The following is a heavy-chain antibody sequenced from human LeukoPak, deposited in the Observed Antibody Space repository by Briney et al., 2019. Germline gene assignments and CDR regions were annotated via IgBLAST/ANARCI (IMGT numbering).Heavy chain of an antibody. V-gene: IGHV3-23*01. D-gene: IGHD3-10*01. J-gene: IGHJ3*02. Sequence: GGSPRLSRGASVFIFTRSVMSSGRQSPGKGLEWVSGISGSGVSTFSAHSVRGRFTISRDNSKNTLYLQMNSLRAEDTAVYYCARSPYGSGSYYNSYGDFDIWGQGTMVTVSS. CDR1: VFIFTRSV. CDR3: ARSPYGSGSYYNSYGDFDI. CDR2: ISGSGVST.